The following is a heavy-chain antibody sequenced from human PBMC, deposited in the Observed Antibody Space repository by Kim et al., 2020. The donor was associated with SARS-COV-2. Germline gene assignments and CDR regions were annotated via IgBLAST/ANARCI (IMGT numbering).Heavy chain of an antibody. CDR3: ARDKIIAAAGRYYYYGMDV. CDR1: GGSISSYY. J-gene: IGHJ6*02. CDR2: IYYSGST. V-gene: IGHV4-59*01. Sequence: SETLSLTCTVSGGSISSYYWSWIRQPPGKGLEWIGYIYYSGSTNYNPSLKSRVTISVDTSKNQFSLKLSSVTAADTAVYYCARDKIIAAAGRYYYYGMDVWGQGTTVTVYS. D-gene: IGHD6-13*01.